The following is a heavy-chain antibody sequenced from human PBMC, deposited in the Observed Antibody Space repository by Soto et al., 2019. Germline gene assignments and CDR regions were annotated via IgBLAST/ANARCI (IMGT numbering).Heavy chain of an antibody. J-gene: IGHJ4*02. D-gene: IGHD4-17*01. CDR1: GFSFSNYA. CDR3: EKTTTVTMEGYFDY. Sequence: EVQLLESGGGLVQPGGSLRLSCAASGFSFSNYAMNWVRQAPGKGLEWVSGISGSGASTYYADSVKGQFTISRDNSKNRLYLQMNSLRAEDTAVYYCEKTTTVTMEGYFDYWGQGTLGTVSS. CDR2: ISGSGAST. V-gene: IGHV3-23*01.